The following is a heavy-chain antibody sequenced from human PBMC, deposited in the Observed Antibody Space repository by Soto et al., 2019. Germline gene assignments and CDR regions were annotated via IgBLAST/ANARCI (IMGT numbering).Heavy chain of an antibody. CDR1: GYTFTSYY. CDR2: INPSGGST. CDR3: GRAGRKYYYDSSGYYANWFDP. J-gene: IGHJ5*02. Sequence: ASVKVSCKASGYTFTSYYMHWVRQAPGQGLEWMGIINPSGGSTSYAQKFQGRVTMTRDTSTSTVYMELSSLRSEDTAVYYCGRAGRKYYYDSSGYYANWFDPWGQGTLVTVSS. D-gene: IGHD3-22*01. V-gene: IGHV1-46*01.